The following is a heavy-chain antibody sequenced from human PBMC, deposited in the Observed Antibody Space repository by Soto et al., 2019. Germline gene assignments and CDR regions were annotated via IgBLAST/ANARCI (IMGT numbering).Heavy chain of an antibody. CDR1: GYTFTSYA. D-gene: IGHD6-13*01. Sequence: GASVKVSCKASGYTFTSYAMHWVRQAPGQRLEWMGWINAGNGNTKYSQKFQGRVTITRDTSASTAYMELSSLRSEDTAVYYCAGDHSSSSWYPNWFDPWGQGTLVTAPQ. CDR2: INAGNGNT. CDR3: AGDHSSSSWYPNWFDP. J-gene: IGHJ5*02. V-gene: IGHV1-3*01.